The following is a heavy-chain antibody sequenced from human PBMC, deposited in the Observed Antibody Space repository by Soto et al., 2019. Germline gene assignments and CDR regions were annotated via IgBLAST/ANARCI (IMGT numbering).Heavy chain of an antibody. CDR3: ARDHRLWFGELWYGMDV. Sequence: GGSLRLSCAASGFTFSSYAMHWVRQAPGKGLEYVSAISSNGGSTYYANSVKGRFTISRDNSKNTLYLQMGSLRAEDMAVYYCARDHRLWFGELWYGMDVWGQGTTVTVSS. D-gene: IGHD3-10*01. CDR2: ISSNGGST. V-gene: IGHV3-64*01. CDR1: GFTFSSYA. J-gene: IGHJ6*02.